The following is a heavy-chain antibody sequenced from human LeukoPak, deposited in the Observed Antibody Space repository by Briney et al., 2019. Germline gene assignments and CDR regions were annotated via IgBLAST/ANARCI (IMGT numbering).Heavy chain of an antibody. CDR2: IYYSGST. D-gene: IGHD3-10*01. V-gene: IGHV4-59*01. CDR3: ARVPRLWFGELLIDRYYYYYGMGV. J-gene: IGHJ6*02. CDR1: GGSFSGYY. Sequence: SETLSLTCAVYGGSFSGYYWSWIRQPPGKGLEWIGYIYYSGSTNYNPSLKSRVTISVDTSKNQFSLKLSSVTAADTAVYYCARVPRLWFGELLIDRYYYYYGMGVWGQGTTVTVSS.